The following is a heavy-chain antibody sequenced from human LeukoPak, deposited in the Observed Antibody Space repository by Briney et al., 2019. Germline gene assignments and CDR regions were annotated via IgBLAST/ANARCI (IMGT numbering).Heavy chain of an antibody. CDR2: IIPIFGTA. V-gene: IGHV1-69*13. Sequence: ASVKVSCKASGGTFSSYAISWVRQAPGQGLEWMGGIIPIFGTANYAQKFQGRVTITADESTSTAYTELSSLRSEDTAVYYCARDPYGGNSYFDYWGQGTLVTVSS. CDR3: ARDPYGGNSYFDY. CDR1: GGTFSSYA. D-gene: IGHD4-23*01. J-gene: IGHJ4*02.